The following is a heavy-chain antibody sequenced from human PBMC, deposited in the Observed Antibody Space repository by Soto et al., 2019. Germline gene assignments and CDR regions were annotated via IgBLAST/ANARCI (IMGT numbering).Heavy chain of an antibody. CDR1: GLDVSDHD. D-gene: IGHD1-1*01. Sequence: GSPRVSCSASGLDVSDHDMTSIRQAPRKGLDWVSYISGSSRYTNFADSVKGRFTISRDNAKNSLYLQMNSLSAEDSAVYYYAKNTSGWHYYSYWGQGA. CDR2: ISGSSRYT. CDR3: AKNTSGWHYYSY. J-gene: IGHJ4*02. V-gene: IGHV3-11*06.